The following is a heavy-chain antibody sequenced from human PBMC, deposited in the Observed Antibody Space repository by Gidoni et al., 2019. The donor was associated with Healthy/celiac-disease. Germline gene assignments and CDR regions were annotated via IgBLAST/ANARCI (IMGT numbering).Heavy chain of an antibody. J-gene: IGHJ3*02. CDR3: AKASGPSRPAGDAFDI. CDR2: ISWNSGSI. V-gene: IGHV3-9*01. Sequence: GGLVQPGRSLRLSCAASGFTFDDYAMHWVRQAPGKGLEWVSGISWNSGSIGYADSVKGRFTISRDNAKNSLYLQRNSLRAEDTALYYCAKASGPSRPAGDAFDIWGQGTMVTASS. CDR1: GFTFDDYA. D-gene: IGHD3-10*01.